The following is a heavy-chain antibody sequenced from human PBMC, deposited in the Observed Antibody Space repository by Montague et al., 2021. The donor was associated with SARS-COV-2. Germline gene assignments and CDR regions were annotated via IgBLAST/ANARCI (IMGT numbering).Heavy chain of an antibody. Sequence: SLRLSCAASGFTFSSYAMHWVRQAPGKGLEWVAVISYDGSNKYYADSVKGRFTISRDNSKNTLYPQMNSLRAEDTAVYYCARAYYDFWSGYFPNYYYYGMDVWGQGTTVTVSS. D-gene: IGHD3-3*01. V-gene: IGHV3-30-3*01. J-gene: IGHJ6*02. CDR3: ARAYYDFWSGYFPNYYYYGMDV. CDR1: GFTFSSYA. CDR2: ISYDGSNK.